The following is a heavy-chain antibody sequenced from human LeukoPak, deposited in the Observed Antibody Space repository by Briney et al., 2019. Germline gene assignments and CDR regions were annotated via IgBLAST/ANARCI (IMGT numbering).Heavy chain of an antibody. CDR1: GFTFSSYW. Sequence: GGSLRLSCAASGFTFSSYWMHWVRQAPGKGLVWVSRINSDGSSTSYADSVKGRFTISRDNSKNTLYLQMNSLRAEDTAVYYCAKDHYYDSSGYSEYFQHWGQGTLVTVSS. D-gene: IGHD3-22*01. CDR2: INSDGSST. J-gene: IGHJ1*01. CDR3: AKDHYYDSSGYSEYFQH. V-gene: IGHV3-74*01.